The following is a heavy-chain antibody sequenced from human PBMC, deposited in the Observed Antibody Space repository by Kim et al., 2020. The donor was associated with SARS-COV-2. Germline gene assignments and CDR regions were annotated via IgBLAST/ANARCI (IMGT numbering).Heavy chain of an antibody. CDR3: ARDHYDYVWGSYSTGIDY. Sequence: GGSLRLSCAASGFTFSDYYMSWIRQAPGKGLEWVSYISSSGSTIYYADSVKGRFTISRDNAKNSLYLQMNSLRAEDTAVYYCARDHYDYVWGSYSTGIDYWGQGTLVTVSS. D-gene: IGHD3-16*01. J-gene: IGHJ4*02. V-gene: IGHV3-11*01. CDR1: GFTFSDYY. CDR2: ISSSGSTI.